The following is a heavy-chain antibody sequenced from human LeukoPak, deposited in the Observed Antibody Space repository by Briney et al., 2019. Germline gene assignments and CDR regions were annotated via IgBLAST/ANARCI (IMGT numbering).Heavy chain of an antibody. Sequence: KASETLSLTCTVSGDSISSGDYYWNWIRQPAEKRLEWIGRISTSGTPNYNPSFRGRLTISIDTSKNQFSLNLRSVTAAETGIYYCARGPYWGQGTLVTVSS. CDR1: GDSISSGDYY. J-gene: IGHJ4*02. V-gene: IGHV4-61*02. CDR3: ARGPY. CDR2: ISTSGTP.